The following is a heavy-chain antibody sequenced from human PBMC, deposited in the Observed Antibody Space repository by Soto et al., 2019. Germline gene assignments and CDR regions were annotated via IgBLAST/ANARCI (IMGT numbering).Heavy chain of an antibody. V-gene: IGHV3-23*01. CDR2: IGQSGAAT. CDR3: ARNGGGLDS. Sequence: GGSLRLSCEASGFSVSTNGVTWVRQAPGKGVGWVSYIGQSGAATYNTNSVHGRFTICRDTSQNTVYLPIYSLRAEDTAAYYCARNGGGLDSWGQGTLVTVSS. J-gene: IGHJ5*01. D-gene: IGHD3-16*01. CDR1: GFSVSTNG.